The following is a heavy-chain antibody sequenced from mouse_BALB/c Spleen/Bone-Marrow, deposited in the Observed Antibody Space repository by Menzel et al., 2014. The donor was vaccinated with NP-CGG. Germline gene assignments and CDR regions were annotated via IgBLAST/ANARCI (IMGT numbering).Heavy chain of an antibody. CDR3: TRSGFYVYSMYLDV. CDR2: INPSNGVT. V-gene: IGHV1S81*02. Sequence: QVQLQQSGAELVKPGASVKLSCKVSGYTFTNYYVYWVKQRPGQGLEWIGEINPSNGVTNFNEKFMSKATLTVDNSSSTAYMHLSSLTSEDSAVYYCTRSGFYVYSMYLDVRGARTPVTVPS. J-gene: IGHJ1*01. D-gene: IGHD1-2*01. CDR1: GYTFTNYY.